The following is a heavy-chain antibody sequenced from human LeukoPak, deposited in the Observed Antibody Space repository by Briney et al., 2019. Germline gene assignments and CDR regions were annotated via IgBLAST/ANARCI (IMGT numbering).Heavy chain of an antibody. Sequence: PSETLSLTCTVSGGSISNNYWSWIRQSAGKGLEWIGRIYTSGGTNYNPSLKSRVTISVDKSKNQFSLKLSSVTAADTAVYYCARGYYYDSLDAFNIWGQGTMVTVSS. CDR2: IYTSGGT. CDR1: GGSISNNY. CDR3: ARGYYYDSLDAFNI. J-gene: IGHJ3*02. D-gene: IGHD3-22*01. V-gene: IGHV4-4*07.